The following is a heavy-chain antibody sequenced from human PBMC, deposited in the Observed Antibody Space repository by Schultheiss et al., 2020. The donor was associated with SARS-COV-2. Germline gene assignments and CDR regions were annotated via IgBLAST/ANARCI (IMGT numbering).Heavy chain of an antibody. V-gene: IGHV4-4*08. CDR3: ARRSSSFDFDY. CDR1: GGSISSYY. CDR2: IYTSGST. Sequence: SETLSLTCTVSGGSISSYYWSWIRQPPGKGLEWIGRIYTSGSTNYNPSLKSRVTISVDTSKNQFSLKLSSVTAADTAVYYCARRSSSFDFDYWGQGTLVTVSS. D-gene: IGHD6-13*01. J-gene: IGHJ4*02.